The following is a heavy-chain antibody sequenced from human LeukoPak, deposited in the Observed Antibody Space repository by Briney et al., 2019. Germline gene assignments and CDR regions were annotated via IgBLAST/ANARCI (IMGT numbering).Heavy chain of an antibody. CDR2: IKQDGSEK. D-gene: IGHD2-15*01. CDR3: ASHQGYLHDY. Sequence: GGSLRLSCAVSGFTFSSYWMSWVRQAPGKGLEWVANIKQDGSEKYYVDSVKGRFTISRDNAKNSLYLQMNSLRVEDTAVYYCASHQGYLHDYWGQGTLVTVSS. CDR1: GFTFSSYW. J-gene: IGHJ4*02. V-gene: IGHV3-7*01.